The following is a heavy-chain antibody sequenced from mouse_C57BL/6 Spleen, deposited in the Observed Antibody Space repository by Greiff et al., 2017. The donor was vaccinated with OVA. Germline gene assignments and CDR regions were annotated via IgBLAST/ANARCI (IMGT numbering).Heavy chain of an antibody. CDR3: ARRDDYYDFDY. D-gene: IGHD2-3*01. CDR2: INPGSGGT. CDR1: GYAFTNYL. J-gene: IGHJ2*01. V-gene: IGHV1-54*01. Sequence: QVQLQQSGAELVRPGTSVKVSCKASGYAFTNYLIEWVKQRPGQGLEWIGVINPGSGGTNYNEKFKGKATLTADKSSSTAYMQLSSLTSEDSAVYFCARRDDYYDFDYWGQGTTLTVSS.